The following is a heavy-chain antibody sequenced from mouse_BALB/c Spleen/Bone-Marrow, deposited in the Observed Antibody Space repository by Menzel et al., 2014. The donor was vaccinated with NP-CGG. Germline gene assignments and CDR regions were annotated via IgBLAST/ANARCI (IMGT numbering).Heavy chain of an antibody. CDR3: ARFPYDYGGGDY. J-gene: IGHJ2*01. Sequence: EVKLVESGAELVKPGASVKLSCTASGFNIKDTYMHWVKQRPEQGLEWIGRIDPANGNTKYDPKFQGKATITADTPSNTAYLQLSSLTSEDTAVYYCARFPYDYGGGDYWGQGTTLTVSS. D-gene: IGHD2-4*01. V-gene: IGHV14-3*02. CDR2: IDPANGNT. CDR1: GFNIKDTY.